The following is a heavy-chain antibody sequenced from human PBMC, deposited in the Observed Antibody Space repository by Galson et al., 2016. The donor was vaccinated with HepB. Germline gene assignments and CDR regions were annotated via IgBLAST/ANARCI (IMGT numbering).Heavy chain of an antibody. CDR3: ARDLDVEENSGWYDAFDL. CDR2: IQHDGTKQ. J-gene: IGHJ3*01. V-gene: IGHV3-7*03. Sequence: SLRLSCAASGFTFSRYWMNWVRQAPGKGLEWVANIQHDGTKQYYVDSVKGRFAISRDNAKNSLYLQMNSLRAEDTAVYYCARDLDVEENSGWYDAFDLWGQGTMVTVSS. CDR1: GFTFSRYW. D-gene: IGHD6-19*01.